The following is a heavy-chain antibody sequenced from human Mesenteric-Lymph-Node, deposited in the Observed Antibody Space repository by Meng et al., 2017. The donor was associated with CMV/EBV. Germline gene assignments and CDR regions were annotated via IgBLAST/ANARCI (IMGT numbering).Heavy chain of an antibody. CDR1: GASISSGDYY. CDR2: ITYRGST. V-gene: IGHV4-30-4*08. J-gene: IGHJ6*02. CDR3: ARLAHLRYSSSSRDYYYYYGMDV. D-gene: IGHD6-6*01. Sequence: SETLSLTCSVSGASISSGDYYWTWIRQPPGKGLEWIGYITYRGSTYQNPSLKSRVTISVDTSKNQFSLKLSSVTAADTAVYYCARLAHLRYSSSSRDYYYYYGMDVWGQGTTVTVSS.